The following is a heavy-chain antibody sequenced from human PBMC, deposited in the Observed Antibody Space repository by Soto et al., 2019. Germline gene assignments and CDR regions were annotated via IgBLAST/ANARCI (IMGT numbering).Heavy chain of an antibody. J-gene: IGHJ6*02. CDR1: GYTFTSYG. Sequence: ASVKVSCKASGYTFTSYGISWVRQAPGQGLEWMGWISAYNGNTNYAQKLQGRVTMTTDTSTSTAYMELRSLRSDDTAVYYCARDPRPPAGTLPSYYYGMDVWGQGTTVPVSS. V-gene: IGHV1-18*01. D-gene: IGHD1-7*01. CDR2: ISAYNGNT. CDR3: ARDPRPPAGTLPSYYYGMDV.